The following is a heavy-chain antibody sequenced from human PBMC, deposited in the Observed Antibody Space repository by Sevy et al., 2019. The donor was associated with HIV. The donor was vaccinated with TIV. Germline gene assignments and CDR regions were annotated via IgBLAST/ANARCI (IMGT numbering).Heavy chain of an antibody. CDR2: ISGSGGST. CDR1: GFTFSSYA. Sequence: GGSLRLSCAASGFTFSSYAMSWVRQAPGKGLEWVSAISGSGGSTYYADSVKGRFTISRDNSKNTLFLQMNSLRAEDTAVYYCAKDSRIAARPLAYYYYGMDVLGQGTTVTVSS. J-gene: IGHJ6*02. V-gene: IGHV3-23*01. CDR3: AKDSRIAARPLAYYYYGMDV. D-gene: IGHD6-6*01.